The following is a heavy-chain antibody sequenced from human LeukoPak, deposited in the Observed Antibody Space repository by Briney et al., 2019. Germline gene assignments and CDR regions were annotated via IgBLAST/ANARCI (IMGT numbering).Heavy chain of an antibody. Sequence: GGSLRLSCAASGFTFSDYYMSWLRQAPGKGLEWVSYISSSGSTIYYADSVKGRFTISRDNAKNSLYLQMNSLRAEDTAVYYCAREALYYYDSSGYYPLGYYGMDVWGQGTTVTVSS. D-gene: IGHD3-22*01. CDR2: ISSSGSTI. CDR1: GFTFSDYY. J-gene: IGHJ6*02. V-gene: IGHV3-11*01. CDR3: AREALYYYDSSGYYPLGYYGMDV.